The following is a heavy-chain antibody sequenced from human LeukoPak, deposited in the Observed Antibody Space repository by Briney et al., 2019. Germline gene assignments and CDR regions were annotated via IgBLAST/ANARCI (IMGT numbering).Heavy chain of an antibody. CDR2: IYYSGST. CDR3: ARVSVRGFDY. Sequence: SETLSLTCTVSGGSISSYYWSWIRQPPGKGLEWIVYIYYSGSTNYNPSLKSRVTISVDTSKNQFSLKLSSVTAADTAVYYCARVSVRGFDYWGQGTLVTVSS. V-gene: IGHV4-59*01. J-gene: IGHJ4*02. CDR1: GGSISSYY.